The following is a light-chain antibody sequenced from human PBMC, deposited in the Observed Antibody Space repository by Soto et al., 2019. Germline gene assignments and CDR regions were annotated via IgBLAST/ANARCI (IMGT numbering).Light chain of an antibody. CDR1: ESVSSN. J-gene: IGKJ1*01. CDR2: GAS. Sequence: EIVLTQSPATLSVSPGERATLSCRASESVSSNLAWYQQKPGQAPRLLISGASSRDTGIPDRFSGSGSGTEFTLTISSLQPDDFETYYCQQYETFSGTFGPGTKVDIK. CDR3: QQYETFSGT. V-gene: IGKV3D-15*01.